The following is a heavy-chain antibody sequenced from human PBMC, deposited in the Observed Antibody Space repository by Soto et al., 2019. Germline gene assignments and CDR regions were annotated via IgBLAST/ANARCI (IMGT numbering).Heavy chain of an antibody. Sequence: GGSLRLSCVASGFTFISSFMGWIRQAPGKGLEWVANINQDGGVTYYVDSVEGRFTISRDNTKDSLYLQMNSLRGEDTAIYYCARYYRGSGRYFFDYWGQGTPVTSPQ. CDR2: INQDGGVT. CDR3: ARYYRGSGRYFFDY. J-gene: IGHJ4*02. V-gene: IGHV3-7*03. D-gene: IGHD6-19*01. CDR1: GFTFISSF.